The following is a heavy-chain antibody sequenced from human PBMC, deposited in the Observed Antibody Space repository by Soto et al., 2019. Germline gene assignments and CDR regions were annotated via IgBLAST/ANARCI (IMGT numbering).Heavy chain of an antibody. J-gene: IGHJ4*02. CDR3: ARDISVYSSGWYSKFAF. CDR2: IIPFLGKA. D-gene: IGHD6-19*01. Sequence: QVQLGQSGAEVKKPGSSVKASCKAPGATFSSFPISWGRQAPGQGLGGWGRIIPFLGKANYAQRFRGRVTITADKSTSTAYMELSSLRSEDTAVYYCARDISVYSSGWYSKFAFWGQGALVTVSS. V-gene: IGHV1-69*08. CDR1: GATFSSFP.